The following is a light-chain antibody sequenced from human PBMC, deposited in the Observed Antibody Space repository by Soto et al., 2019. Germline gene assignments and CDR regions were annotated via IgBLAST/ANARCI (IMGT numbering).Light chain of an antibody. CDR2: GAS. Sequence: EIVLTQSPGTLSLSPGDRATLSCRASQSVSSSYLAWYQQKPGQAPGLLIYGASSRATGIPDRFSGSGSGTDFTLTISRLEPEEFAVYYCPQYGRSPWTFGQGTKVEVK. CDR1: QSVSSSY. CDR3: PQYGRSPWT. V-gene: IGKV3-20*01. J-gene: IGKJ1*01.